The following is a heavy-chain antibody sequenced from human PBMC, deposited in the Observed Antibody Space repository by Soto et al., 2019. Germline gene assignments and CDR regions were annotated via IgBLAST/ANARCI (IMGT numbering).Heavy chain of an antibody. J-gene: IGHJ6*02. Sequence: QVQLVESGGGVVQPGRSLRLSCAASGFTLSPYAMFWVRQAPGKGLEYVAVISYDGSDKYYADSVKGRFTISRDNSKNTLYLQMNSLRAEDTGIYYWARGSYGNRHYYHAMDVWGQGTTVTVSS. CDR3: ARGSYGNRHYYHAMDV. CDR1: GFTLSPYA. D-gene: IGHD4-4*01. V-gene: IGHV3-30-3*01. CDR2: ISYDGSDK.